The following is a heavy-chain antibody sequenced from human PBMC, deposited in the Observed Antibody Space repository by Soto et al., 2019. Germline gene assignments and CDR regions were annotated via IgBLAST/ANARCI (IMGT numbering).Heavy chain of an antibody. Sequence: ASVKVSCKASGYTFTGYYMHGVRQAPGQGLEWMGWINPNSGGTNYAQKFQGRVTMTRDTSISTAYMELSRLRSDDTAVYYCASDPRCSADSYPHRLYYWGPGTLFAVSS. CDR1: GYTFTGYY. CDR2: INPNSGGT. CDR3: ASDPRCSADSYPHRLYY. D-gene: IGHD2-15*01. V-gene: IGHV1-2*02. J-gene: IGHJ4*02.